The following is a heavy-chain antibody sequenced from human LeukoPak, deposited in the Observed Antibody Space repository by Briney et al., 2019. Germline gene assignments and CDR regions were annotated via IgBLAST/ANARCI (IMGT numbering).Heavy chain of an antibody. CDR2: ISSSSSYI. D-gene: IGHD3-10*02. Sequence: GGSLRLSCAVSGFTFGSYSMNWVRQAPGKGLKWVSSISSSSSYIYYADSVKGRFTISRDNAKNSLYLQMNSLRAEDTAVYYCARDFKSHVGPEDYWGQGTLVTVSS. CDR1: GFTFGSYS. J-gene: IGHJ4*02. CDR3: ARDFKSHVGPEDY. V-gene: IGHV3-21*01.